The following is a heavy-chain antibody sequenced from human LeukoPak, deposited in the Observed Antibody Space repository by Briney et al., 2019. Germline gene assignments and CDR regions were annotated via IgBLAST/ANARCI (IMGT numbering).Heavy chain of an antibody. Sequence: SETLSRNCTGSGFSISSNYWAWIRQAPGKGLECIADMSNSKSTRDNPAHNSRVTISIHTSKKQFSLKLSSVTAADTAVYYCGRDARVGYYYMDVGGKGTTVTVSS. J-gene: IGHJ6*03. V-gene: IGHV4-59*01. CDR2: MSNSKST. D-gene: IGHD2-15*01. CDR1: GFSISSNY. CDR3: GRDARVGYYYMDV.